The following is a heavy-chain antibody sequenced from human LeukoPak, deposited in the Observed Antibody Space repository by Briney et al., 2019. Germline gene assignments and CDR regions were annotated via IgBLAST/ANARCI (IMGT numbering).Heavy chain of an antibody. D-gene: IGHD3-22*01. J-gene: IGHJ4*02. V-gene: IGHV4-4*02. Sequence: SETLSLTCAVSGGSISSSNWWSWVRQPPGKGLEWIGEIYRSGSTYYNPSLKSRVTISVDTSKNQFSLKLSSVTAADTAVYYCARDYYDDLYYFDYWGQGTLVTVSS. CDR3: ARDYYDDLYYFDY. CDR1: GGSISSSNW. CDR2: IYRSGST.